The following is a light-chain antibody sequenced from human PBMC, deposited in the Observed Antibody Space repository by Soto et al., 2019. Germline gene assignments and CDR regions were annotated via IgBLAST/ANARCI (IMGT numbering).Light chain of an antibody. CDR3: QQYGSSPLT. CDR2: GAS. CDR1: HSVSSSY. V-gene: IGKV3-20*01. Sequence: EIVLTQSPGTLSLSPGERATLSCRASHSVSSSYLAWYQQRPGQAPRLLISGASSRATGIPDRFSGSGSGTDFALTISRLEPDDFAVYYCQQYGSSPLTFGGGTKVEIK. J-gene: IGKJ4*01.